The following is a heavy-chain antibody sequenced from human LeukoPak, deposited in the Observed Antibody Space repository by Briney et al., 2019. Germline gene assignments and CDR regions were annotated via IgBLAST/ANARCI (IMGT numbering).Heavy chain of an antibody. CDR3: AKAYNVVVVAATRDAFDI. Sequence: GGSLRLSCAASGFTVSSNYMSWVRQAPGKGLEWVAFIRYDGSNKYYADSVKGRFTISRDNSKNTLYLQMNSLRAEDTAVYYCAKAYNVVVVAATRDAFDIWGQGTMVTVSS. D-gene: IGHD2-15*01. V-gene: IGHV3-30*02. J-gene: IGHJ3*02. CDR2: IRYDGSNK. CDR1: GFTVSSNY.